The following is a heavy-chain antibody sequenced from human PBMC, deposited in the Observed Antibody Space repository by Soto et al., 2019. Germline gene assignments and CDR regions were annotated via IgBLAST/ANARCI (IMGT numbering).Heavy chain of an antibody. J-gene: IGHJ6*02. V-gene: IGHV1-8*01. CDR2: MNPNSGNT. Sequence: ASVKVSCKASRYTFISYDINWVRQATGQGLEWMGWMNPNSGNTGYAQKFQGRITMTRNTSINTAYMELSSLRSEDTAVYYCARDRGIFGVALRHYGMDVWGQGTTVTVSS. CDR1: RYTFISYD. CDR3: ARDRGIFGVALRHYGMDV. D-gene: IGHD3-3*01.